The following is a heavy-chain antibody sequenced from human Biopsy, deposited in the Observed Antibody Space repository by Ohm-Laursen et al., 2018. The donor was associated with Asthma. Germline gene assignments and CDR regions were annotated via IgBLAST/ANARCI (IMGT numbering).Heavy chain of an antibody. CDR1: SGSGGYMRSGNYY. CDR2: IYYSGTT. CDR3: VRGSSSWHHGPFHYYYGLDV. J-gene: IGHJ6*02. D-gene: IGHD6-13*01. V-gene: IGHV4-39*01. Sequence: VTLSLTCSLSSGSGGYMRSGNYYRGWIRQPPGKGLEWIGSIYYSGTTYYNPSIESRVTVSADTSKNQFSLKLTSVTAADTAVYYCVRGSSSWHHGPFHYYYGLDVWGQGTTATVSS.